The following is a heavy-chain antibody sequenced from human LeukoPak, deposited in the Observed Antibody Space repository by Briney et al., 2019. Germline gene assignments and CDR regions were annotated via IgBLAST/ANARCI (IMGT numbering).Heavy chain of an antibody. J-gene: IGHJ4*02. D-gene: IGHD3-22*01. CDR1: GFTFSSYS. V-gene: IGHV3-21*01. CDR2: ISSSSSYI. Sequence: PGGSLRLSCAASGFTFSSYSMNWVRQAPGNGLEWVSSISSSSSYIYYADSVKGRFTISRDNAKNSLYLQMNSLRAEDTAVYYCAREWSYYDSSGYYSTPFDYWGQGTLVTASS. CDR3: AREWSYYDSSGYYSTPFDY.